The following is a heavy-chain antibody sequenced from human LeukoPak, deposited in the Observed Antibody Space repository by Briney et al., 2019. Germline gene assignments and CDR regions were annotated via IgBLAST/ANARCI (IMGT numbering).Heavy chain of an antibody. CDR3: AREELVVVPAALDY. V-gene: IGHV3-33*01. CDR2: IWYDGSSK. J-gene: IGHJ4*02. Sequence: GGSLRLSCAASGFTFSSYGMHWVRQAPGKGLEWVAVIWYDGSSKYYANSVKGRFTISRDNSKNTLYLQMNSLRAEDTAVYYCAREELVVVPAALDYWGQGTLVTVSS. D-gene: IGHD2-2*01. CDR1: GFTFSSYG.